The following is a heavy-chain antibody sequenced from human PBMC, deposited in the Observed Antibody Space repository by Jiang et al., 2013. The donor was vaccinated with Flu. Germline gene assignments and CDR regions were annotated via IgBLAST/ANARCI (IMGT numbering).Heavy chain of an antibody. CDR2: ISDISRTI. J-gene: IGHJ4*02. D-gene: IGHD1-26*01. CDR3: ARDREEGAIDY. Sequence: RLSCAASGFNFRTYFMNWVRQAPGKGLEWVSYISDISRTIYYADSVKGRFTISRDNAKNSLYLQMNSLRAEDSAVYYCARDREEGAIDYWGQGTLVTVSS. V-gene: IGHV3-48*01. CDR1: GFNFRTYF.